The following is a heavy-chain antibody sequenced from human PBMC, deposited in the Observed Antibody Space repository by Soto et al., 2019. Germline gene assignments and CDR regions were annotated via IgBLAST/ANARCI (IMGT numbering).Heavy chain of an antibody. V-gene: IGHV3-7*01. CDR1: GFTFSSYW. D-gene: IGHD6-19*01. J-gene: IGHJ4*02. CDR3: ARDKQWLVRRPLSMFDY. Sequence: PGGSLRLSCAASGFTFSSYWMSWVRQAPGKGLEWVANIKQDGSEKYYVDSVKGRFTISRDNAKNSLYLQMNSLRAEDTAVYYCARDKQWLVRRPLSMFDYWGQGTLVTVSS. CDR2: IKQDGSEK.